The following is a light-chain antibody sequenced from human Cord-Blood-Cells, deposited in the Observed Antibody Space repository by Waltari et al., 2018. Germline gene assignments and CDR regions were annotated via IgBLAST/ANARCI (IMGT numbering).Light chain of an antibody. CDR1: SSDVGGYNY. V-gene: IGLV2-11*01. Sequence: QSALTQPRSVSGSPGQSVTISCTGTSSDVGGYNYVSWYQQHPGKAPKLMIYDVSKRPSGVPGRFSGSKSGNTASLTISGLQAEDEADYYCCSYADSYTWVFGGGTKLTVL. J-gene: IGLJ3*02. CDR3: CSYADSYTWV. CDR2: DVS.